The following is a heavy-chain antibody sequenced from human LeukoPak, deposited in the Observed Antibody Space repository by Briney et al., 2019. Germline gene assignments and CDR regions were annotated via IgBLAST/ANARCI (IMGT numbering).Heavy chain of an antibody. CDR1: GFTFENYA. J-gene: IGHJ4*02. CDR3: ARRYFDY. Sequence: GRSLRLSCAASGFTFENYAMHWVRQAPGKGLEWVANIKQDGSEKHYVGSVKGRFTISRDNAKNSLYLQMNSLRAEDTAVYYCARRYFDYWGQGTLVTVSS. V-gene: IGHV3-7*03. CDR2: IKQDGSEK.